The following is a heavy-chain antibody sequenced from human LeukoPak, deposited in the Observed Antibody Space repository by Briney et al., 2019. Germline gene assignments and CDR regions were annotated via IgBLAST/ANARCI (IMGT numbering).Heavy chain of an antibody. CDR2: ISSSSSYI. V-gene: IGHV3-21*01. CDR3: ARDTAMGYYYYYGMDV. Sequence: GGSLRLSCAAYGFTFSSYSMNWDRQAPGKGLEWVSSISSSSSYIYYADSVKGRFTISRDNAKNSLYLQMNSLRAEDTAVYYCARDTAMGYYYYYGMDVWGQGTTVTVSS. D-gene: IGHD5-18*01. CDR1: GFTFSSYS. J-gene: IGHJ6*02.